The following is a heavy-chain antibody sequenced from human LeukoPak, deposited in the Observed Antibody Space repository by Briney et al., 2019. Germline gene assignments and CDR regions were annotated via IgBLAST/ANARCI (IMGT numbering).Heavy chain of an antibody. CDR2: INHSGST. CDR3: ARGAKSYSYGYRSSFDP. Sequence: PSETLSLTCAVYGGSFSGYYWSWIRQPPGKGLEWIGEINHSGSTNYNPSLKSRVTISVDTSKNQFSLKLSSVTAADTAVYYCARGAKSYSYGYRSSFDPWGQGTLVTVSS. J-gene: IGHJ5*02. CDR1: GGSFSGYY. D-gene: IGHD5-18*01. V-gene: IGHV4-34*01.